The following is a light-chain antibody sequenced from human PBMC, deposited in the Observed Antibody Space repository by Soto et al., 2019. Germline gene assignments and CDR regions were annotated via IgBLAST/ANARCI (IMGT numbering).Light chain of an antibody. Sequence: QPVLTQSPSASASLGASVKLTCTLSSGYSTYAIAWHQQQSEEGPRFLMKINYDGTHSKGDGFFDRFSGSSSGAERHLTISSLQSEDEADYYCQSLGTGIQVFGGGTKLTVL. CDR2: INYDGTH. V-gene: IGLV4-69*01. CDR3: QSLGTGIQV. CDR1: SGYSTYA. J-gene: IGLJ3*02.